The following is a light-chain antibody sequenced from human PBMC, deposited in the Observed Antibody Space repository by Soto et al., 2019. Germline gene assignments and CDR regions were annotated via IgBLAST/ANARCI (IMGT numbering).Light chain of an antibody. J-gene: IGKJ4*01. CDR2: WAS. CDR3: QQYFTTPVT. CDR1: QNVLYSGNNKNY. V-gene: IGKV4-1*01. Sequence: IVLTQSPDSLAVSLGERATTHCKSSQNVLYSGNNKNYLAWYQQKPGQSPKLLIYWASTRESGVPDRFSGSGSGTDFTLTISSLQAEDVAVYYCQQYFTTPVTFCGGTKVEIK.